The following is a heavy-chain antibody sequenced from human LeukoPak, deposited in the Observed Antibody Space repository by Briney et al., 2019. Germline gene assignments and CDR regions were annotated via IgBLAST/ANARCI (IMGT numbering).Heavy chain of an antibody. Sequence: PGGSLRLSCAASGFTFSSYEMNWVRQAPGKGLEWISYISSSGSTIYSADSVKGRFTISRDNAKNSLYLQMNSLRAEDTAVYYCARHREEQQLGYFDYWGQGTLVTVSS. CDR3: ARHREEQQLGYFDY. V-gene: IGHV3-48*03. J-gene: IGHJ4*02. CDR1: GFTFSSYE. CDR2: ISSSGSTI. D-gene: IGHD6-13*01.